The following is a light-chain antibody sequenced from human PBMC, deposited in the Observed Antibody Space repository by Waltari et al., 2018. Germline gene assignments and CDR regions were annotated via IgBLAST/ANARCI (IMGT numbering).Light chain of an antibody. Sequence: QSVLTQPHSASGTPGQRVTISCSGSSSHTGSGFLYLYPPHPGTAPKLLVFRNNQRPAGVPDRFSGSKSGTSASLAISGLRSEDEADYYCAAWDDSLSGPGVFGGGTKLTVL. CDR3: AAWDDSLSGPGV. V-gene: IGLV1-47*01. CDR2: RNN. J-gene: IGLJ3*02. CDR1: SSHTGSGF.